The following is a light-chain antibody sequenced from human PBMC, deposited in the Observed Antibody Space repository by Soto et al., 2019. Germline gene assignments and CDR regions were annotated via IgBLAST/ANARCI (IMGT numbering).Light chain of an antibody. CDR1: QSVGSGY. J-gene: IGKJ1*01. Sequence: ILLTQSPGTLSSSQGEISTLXXRASQSVGSGYLAWYQQKPGQAPRLXIYGASSRATGVPDRFSGSGSGTDFALTISRLEPEDFAVYYCQQYGTSSRTFGQGTKVDIK. CDR3: QQYGTSSRT. V-gene: IGKV3-20*01. CDR2: GAS.